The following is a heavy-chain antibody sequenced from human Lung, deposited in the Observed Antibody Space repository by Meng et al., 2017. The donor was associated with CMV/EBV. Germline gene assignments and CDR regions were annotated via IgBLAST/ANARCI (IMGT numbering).Heavy chain of an antibody. Sequence: SGPXLVXPTQILTLTCTFSGFSLSISRLAVGWIRQPPGKALECLGIIYWNDDKRYSPSLKSRLTITKDTSKNQVVLTMTNMDPADTATYYCAHARYSSFYYFNYXGQGXLVTVSS. V-gene: IGHV2-5*01. CDR3: AHARYSSFYYFNY. J-gene: IGHJ4*02. CDR2: IYWNDDK. CDR1: GFSLSISRLA. D-gene: IGHD6-13*01.